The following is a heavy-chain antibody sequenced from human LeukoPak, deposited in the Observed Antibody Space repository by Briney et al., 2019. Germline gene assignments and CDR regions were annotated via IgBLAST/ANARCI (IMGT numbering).Heavy chain of an antibody. D-gene: IGHD2-15*01. CDR1: GLTFSGSA. CDR2: ISGSGNST. J-gene: IGHJ4*02. CDR3: AKVLVLVSANRYYFDY. Sequence: GGSLRLSCAASGLTFSGSAMSWVRQAPGKGLEWVSLISGSGNSTYYADSVKGRFTISRDNSKNTLYLQMNSLRAEDTAEYYCAKVLVLVSANRYYFDYWGQGTLVTVSS. V-gene: IGHV3-23*01.